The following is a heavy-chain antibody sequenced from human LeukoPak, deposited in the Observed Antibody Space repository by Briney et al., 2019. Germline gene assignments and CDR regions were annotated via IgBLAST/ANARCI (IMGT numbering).Heavy chain of an antibody. CDR2: IYAGGST. CDR1: GFIVSSNY. D-gene: IGHD1-26*01. V-gene: IGHV3-53*01. J-gene: IGHJ4*02. Sequence: GGSLRLSCAASGFIVSSNYLSWVRQAPGKGLEWVSSIYAGGSTYYADSVKGRFIISRDNAKNSLYLQMNSLRAEDTAVYYCARAPTAVGAPYDYWGQGTLVTVSS. CDR3: ARAPTAVGAPYDY.